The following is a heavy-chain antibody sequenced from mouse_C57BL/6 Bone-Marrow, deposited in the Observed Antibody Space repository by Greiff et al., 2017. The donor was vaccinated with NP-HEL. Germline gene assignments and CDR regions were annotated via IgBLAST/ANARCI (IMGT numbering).Heavy chain of an antibody. CDR3: ARRFITTVVYFDY. CDR1: GFTFSSYG. V-gene: IGHV5-6*02. D-gene: IGHD1-1*01. Sequence: EVKLMESGGDLVKPGGSLKLSCAASGFTFSSYGMSWVRQTPDKRLEWVATISSGGSYTYYPDSVKGRFTISRDNAKNTLYLQMSSLKSEDTAMYYCARRFITTVVYFDYWGQGTTLTVSS. J-gene: IGHJ2*01. CDR2: ISSGGSYT.